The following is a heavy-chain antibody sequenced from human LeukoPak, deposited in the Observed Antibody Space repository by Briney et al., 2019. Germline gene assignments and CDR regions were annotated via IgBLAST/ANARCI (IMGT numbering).Heavy chain of an antibody. D-gene: IGHD3-22*01. Sequence: GGSLRLSCAASGLTFSSYWMHWVRQAPGKGLVWVSRINSDGSSTSYADSVKGRFTVSRDNAKNTLYLQMNSLRAEDTAVYYCARSGYYYDSSDLIDYWGQGTLVTVSS. CDR1: GLTFSSYW. J-gene: IGHJ4*02. V-gene: IGHV3-74*01. CDR3: ARSGYYYDSSDLIDY. CDR2: INSDGSST.